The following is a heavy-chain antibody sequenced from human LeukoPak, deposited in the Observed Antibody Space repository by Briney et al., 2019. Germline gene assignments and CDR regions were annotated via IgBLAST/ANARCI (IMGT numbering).Heavy chain of an antibody. CDR1: GGSISSSSYY. CDR3: ARQYSSSSRQDY. J-gene: IGHJ4*02. Sequence: SETLSLTCTVSGGSISSSSYYWGWIRQPPGKGLEWIGSIYYSGSTYYNPSLKSRVTISVDTSKNQFSLKLSSVSAADTAVYYCARQYSSSSRQDYWGQGTLVTVSS. V-gene: IGHV4-39*07. CDR2: IYYSGST. D-gene: IGHD6-6*01.